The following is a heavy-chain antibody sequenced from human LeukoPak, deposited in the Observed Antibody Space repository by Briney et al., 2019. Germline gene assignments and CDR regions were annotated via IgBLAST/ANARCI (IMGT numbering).Heavy chain of an antibody. CDR2: ISYDGSNK. D-gene: IGHD6-19*01. CDR3: ARDGQWLVLWWFDP. CDR1: VFTFSSYA. J-gene: IGHJ5*02. Sequence: GGTLRLSCAASVFTFSSYAMHWVRQAPGKGLEGGAVISYDGSNKYYADSVKGRFTISRDNSKNTLYLQMNSLRAEDTAVYYCARDGQWLVLWWFDPWGQGTLVTVSS. V-gene: IGHV3-30*04.